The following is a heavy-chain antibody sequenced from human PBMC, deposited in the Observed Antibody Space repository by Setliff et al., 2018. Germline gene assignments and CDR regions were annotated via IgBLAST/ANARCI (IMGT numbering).Heavy chain of an antibody. V-gene: IGHV7-4-1*02. CDR3: ARGGDIITIFGVVTPDYYYYMDV. CDR2: INTNTGNP. J-gene: IGHJ6*03. Sequence: SVKVSCKASGYTFRSYGINWVRQAPGQGLEWMGWINTNTGNPTYAQGFTGRFVFSLDTSVTTAYLQISSLKAQDSAVYCCARGGDIITIFGVVTPDYYYYMDVWGTGTTVTVSS. CDR1: GYTFRSYG. D-gene: IGHD3-3*01.